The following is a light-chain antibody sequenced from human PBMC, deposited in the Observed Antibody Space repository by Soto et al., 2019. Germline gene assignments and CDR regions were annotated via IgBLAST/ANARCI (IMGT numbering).Light chain of an antibody. CDR1: RSVSSN. J-gene: IGKJ1*01. V-gene: IGKV3-15*01. Sequence: EIVFTRSPGTLSLSPGERARLSCRASRSVSSNYLAWYQQTTGQAPRLLIYGASTRDTGIPARFSGMRSGTECTLPVSRLQSEDFVVYYCQQYNNWPLTFGQGTQVDIK. CDR2: GAS. CDR3: QQYNNWPLT.